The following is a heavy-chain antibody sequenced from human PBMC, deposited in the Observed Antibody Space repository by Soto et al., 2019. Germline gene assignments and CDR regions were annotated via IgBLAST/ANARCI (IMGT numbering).Heavy chain of an antibody. CDR3: AKLVDKSLDDY. CDR1: GFTFSSYW. D-gene: IGHD3-16*01. Sequence: GGSLRLSCEASGFTFSSYWMHWVRQTPGKGLVWVSRIDSAGSTTTYADSVKGRFTISRDNAKNTLYLHMNSLRAEDTAVYFCAKLVDKSLDDYWGQGALVTVSS. J-gene: IGHJ4*02. CDR2: IDSAGSTT. V-gene: IGHV3-74*01.